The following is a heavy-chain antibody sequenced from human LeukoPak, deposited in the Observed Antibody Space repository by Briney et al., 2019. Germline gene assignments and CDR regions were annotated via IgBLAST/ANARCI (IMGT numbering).Heavy chain of an antibody. CDR2: IIPIFGTA. Sequence: ASVKVSCKASGYTFTSYAISWVRQAPGQGLEWMGGIIPIFGTANYAQKFQGRVTITADESTSTAYMELSSLRSEDTAVYYCARVPIPTQYSSGWYNYFDYWGQGTLVTVSS. CDR1: GYTFTSYA. J-gene: IGHJ4*02. CDR3: ARVPIPTQYSSGWYNYFDY. V-gene: IGHV1-69*13. D-gene: IGHD6-19*01.